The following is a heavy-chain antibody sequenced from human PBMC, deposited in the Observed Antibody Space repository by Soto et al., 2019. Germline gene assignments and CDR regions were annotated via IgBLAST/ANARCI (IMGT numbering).Heavy chain of an antibody. V-gene: IGHV4-31*03. J-gene: IGHJ4*02. D-gene: IGHD5-18*01. CDR2: IYYSGST. Sequence: ASETLSLTCTVSGGSISSGGYYWSWIRQHPGKGLEWIGYIYYSGSTYYNPSLKSRVTISVDTSKNQFSLKLSSVTAADTAVYYCARAGLDQLLFRGYSYGSSGYYFDYWGQGTLVTVSS. CDR3: ARAGLDQLLFRGYSYGSSGYYFDY. CDR1: GGSISSGGYY.